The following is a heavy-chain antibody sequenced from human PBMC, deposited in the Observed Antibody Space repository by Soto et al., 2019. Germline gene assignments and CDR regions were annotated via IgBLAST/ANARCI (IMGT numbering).Heavy chain of an antibody. D-gene: IGHD5-12*01. J-gene: IGHJ5*02. V-gene: IGHV4-59*01. CDR1: GGSISSYY. CDR2: IYYSGST. Sequence: SETLSLTCTVSGGSISSYYWSWIRQPPGKGLEWIGYIYYSGSTNYNPSLKSRVTISVDTSKNQFSLKLSSVTAADTAVYYCARDTGRRWLQRNWFDPWGQGTLVTVS. CDR3: ARDTGRRWLQRNWFDP.